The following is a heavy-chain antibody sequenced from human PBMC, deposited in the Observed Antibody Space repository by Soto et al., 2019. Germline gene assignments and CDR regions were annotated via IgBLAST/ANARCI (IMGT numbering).Heavy chain of an antibody. CDR2: IGPTGDT. CDR1: GRSMSGYN. Sequence: QVQQQQWGARLLKPSETLSLTCAEYGRSMSGYNWSWLRRSPVRGLEWIGEIGPTGDTNYGPSFMGRVTVSVDTSKYELSLRLTQVTAADTATYLCARNGVGFGFDIWGLGTMVSVSS. CDR3: ARNGVGFGFDI. V-gene: IGHV4-34*02. D-gene: IGHD3-10*01. J-gene: IGHJ3*02.